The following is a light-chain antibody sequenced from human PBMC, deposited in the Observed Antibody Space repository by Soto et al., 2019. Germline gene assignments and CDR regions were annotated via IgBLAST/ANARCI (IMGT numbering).Light chain of an antibody. J-gene: IGLJ1*01. CDR1: SSNIGGNS. CDR2: DDN. CDR3: GSWDSSLSAYV. Sequence: QSVMTQPPSVSAAPGHKVTISCSGSSSNIGGNSVSWYQQLPGTAPTLLIYDDNKRPSGIPDRFSGSKSGTSATLGITGFQTGDESDYYCGSWDSSLSAYVFGTGTKLTVL. V-gene: IGLV1-51*01.